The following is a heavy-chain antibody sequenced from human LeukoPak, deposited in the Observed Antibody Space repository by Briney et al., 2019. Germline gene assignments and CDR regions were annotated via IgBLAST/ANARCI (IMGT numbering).Heavy chain of an antibody. J-gene: IGHJ4*02. Sequence: SETLSLTCAVYGGSFSGYYWSWIRQSPGKGLEWIGEINHSGSTNYNPSLKSRVTISVDTSKNQFPLKLSSVTAADTAVYYCARVNYYGSYWGQGTLVTVSS. CDR1: GGSFSGYY. D-gene: IGHD3-10*01. CDR3: ARVNYYGSY. V-gene: IGHV4-34*01. CDR2: INHSGST.